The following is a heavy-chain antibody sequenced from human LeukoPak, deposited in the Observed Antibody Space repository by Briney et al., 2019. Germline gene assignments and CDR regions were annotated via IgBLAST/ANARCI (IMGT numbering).Heavy chain of an antibody. D-gene: IGHD4-17*01. CDR2: TNPSGGGT. CDR3: ARATADSSTNLRH. V-gene: IGHV1-46*01. Sequence: ASVKVSCKASGYTFTSYYMHWVRQAPGQGLEWMGMTNPSGGGTSYAQQFQGRVTMTRDTSTSTVYMELSSLRSEDTAVYYCARATADSSTNLRHWGQGTLVTVSS. J-gene: IGHJ4*02. CDR1: GYTFTSYY.